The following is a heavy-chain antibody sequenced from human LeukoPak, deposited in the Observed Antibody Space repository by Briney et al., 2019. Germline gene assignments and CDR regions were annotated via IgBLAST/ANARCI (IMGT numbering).Heavy chain of an antibody. D-gene: IGHD4-4*01. Sequence: SETLSLTCTVSGGSISSYYWSWIRQPPGKGLEWIGYIYYSGSANYNPSLKSRVTISVDTSKNQFSLKLSSVTAADTAVYYCAAAQAVTYIDYWGQGTLVTVSS. CDR2: IYYSGSA. CDR3: AAAQAVTYIDY. V-gene: IGHV4-59*01. CDR1: GGSISSYY. J-gene: IGHJ4*02.